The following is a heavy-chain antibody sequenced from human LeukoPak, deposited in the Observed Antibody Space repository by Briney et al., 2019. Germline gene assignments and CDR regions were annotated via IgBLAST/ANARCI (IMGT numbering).Heavy chain of an antibody. CDR1: GFTFSSYG. D-gene: IGHD3-10*02. Sequence: GSLRLSCAASGFTFSSYGMHWVRQAPGKGLEWVAFIRYDGSNKYYADSVKGRFTISRDNSKNTLYLQMNSLRAEDTALYYCAKGLFGADASDIWGQGTMVTVSS. CDR2: IRYDGSNK. CDR3: AKGLFGADASDI. V-gene: IGHV3-30*02. J-gene: IGHJ3*02.